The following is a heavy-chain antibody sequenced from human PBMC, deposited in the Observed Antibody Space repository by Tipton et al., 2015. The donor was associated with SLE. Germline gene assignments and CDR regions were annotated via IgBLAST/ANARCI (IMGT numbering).Heavy chain of an antibody. CDR2: IYTSGST. V-gene: IGHV4-61*02. Sequence: LRLSCTVSGGSISSGSYYWSWIRQPAGKGLEWIGRIYTSGSTNYNPSLKSRVTISVDTSKNQFSLKLSSVTAADTAVYYCARSLAAAGTGYYYYGMDVWGQGTTVTVSS. J-gene: IGHJ6*02. D-gene: IGHD6-13*01. CDR1: GGSISSGSYY. CDR3: ARSLAAAGTGYYYYGMDV.